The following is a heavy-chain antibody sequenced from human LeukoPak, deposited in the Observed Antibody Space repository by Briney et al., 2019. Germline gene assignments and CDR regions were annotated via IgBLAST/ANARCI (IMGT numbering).Heavy chain of an antibody. V-gene: IGHV3-30*18. Sequence: GGSLRLSCVASGFTFSNYGVHWVRQAPGKGLEWVAVISYDGSNKYYADSVKGRFTISRDNSKNTLYLQMNSLRPEDTALYYCEKDQGLVVAGVYHYYGMDVWGRGTTVTVS. CDR2: ISYDGSNK. D-gene: IGHD6-19*01. J-gene: IGHJ6*02. CDR3: EKDQGLVVAGVYHYYGMDV. CDR1: GFTFSNYG.